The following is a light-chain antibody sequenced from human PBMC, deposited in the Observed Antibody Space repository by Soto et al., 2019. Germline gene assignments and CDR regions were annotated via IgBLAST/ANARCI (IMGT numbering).Light chain of an antibody. CDR2: AAS. Sequence: DIQMTQSPSSVSASVVDKVTITCRASQGINSWLAWYQHKPGKAPKLLIYAASNLQSGVPSRYSGSGSGTDFTLTISSLQPEDFATYYCQQANTLPPTFGPGTKVDIK. CDR1: QGINSW. J-gene: IGKJ3*01. V-gene: IGKV1-12*01. CDR3: QQANTLPPT.